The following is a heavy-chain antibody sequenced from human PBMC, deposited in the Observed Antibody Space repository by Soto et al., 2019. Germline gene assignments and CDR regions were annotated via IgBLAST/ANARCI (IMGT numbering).Heavy chain of an antibody. D-gene: IGHD2-2*01. CDR3: AKDQVGYCSSTSCYWFDP. J-gene: IGHJ5*02. CDR1: GFTFSSYA. Sequence: GGSLRLSCAASGFTFSSYAMSWVRQAPGKGLEWVSAISGSGGSTYYADSVKGRFTISRDNSKNALYLQMNSLRAEDTAVYYCAKDQVGYCSSTSCYWFDPWGQGTLVTVSS. CDR2: ISGSGGST. V-gene: IGHV3-23*01.